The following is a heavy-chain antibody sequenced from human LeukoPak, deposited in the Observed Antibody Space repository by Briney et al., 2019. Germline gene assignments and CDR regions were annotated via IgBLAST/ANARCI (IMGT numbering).Heavy chain of an antibody. Sequence: ASVKVPCKASGYTFTGYYMHWVRQAPGQGLEWMGWINPNSGGTNYAQKFQGRVTMTRDTSISTAYMELSRLRSDDTAVYYCARGSWYGGSDAFDIWGQGTMVTVSS. CDR2: INPNSGGT. V-gene: IGHV1-2*02. CDR3: ARGSWYGGSDAFDI. D-gene: IGHD6-13*01. J-gene: IGHJ3*02. CDR1: GYTFTGYY.